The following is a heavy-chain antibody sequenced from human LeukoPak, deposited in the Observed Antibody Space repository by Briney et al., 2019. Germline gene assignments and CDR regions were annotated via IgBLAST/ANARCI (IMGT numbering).Heavy chain of an antibody. Sequence: PSETLSLTCTVSGGSISSSNFYWGWIRQPPAKGLEWIGTIYYSGSTYYSPSLKSRVTISVDTSKNQFSLKLSSVTAADTAVYYCARHHMGRGVILNWHFDLWGRGTLVTVSS. CDR3: ARHHMGRGVILNWHFDL. D-gene: IGHD3-10*01. V-gene: IGHV4-39*01. CDR2: IYYSGST. J-gene: IGHJ2*01. CDR1: GGSISSSNFY.